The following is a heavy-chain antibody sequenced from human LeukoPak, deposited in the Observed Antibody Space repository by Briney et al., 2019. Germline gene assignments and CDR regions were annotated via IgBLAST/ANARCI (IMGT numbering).Heavy chain of an antibody. D-gene: IGHD3-3*01. V-gene: IGHV3-33*01. Sequence: GGSLRLSCAASGFTFSSYGMHWVRQAPGKGLEWVAFIWYDGNNKYYADSVKGRFTISRDNAKNSLYLQMNSLRAEDTAVYYCARVPGQFGVVPLWGRWWFDPWGQGTLVTVSS. J-gene: IGHJ5*02. CDR3: ARVPGQFGVVPLWGRWWFDP. CDR2: IWYDGNNK. CDR1: GFTFSSYG.